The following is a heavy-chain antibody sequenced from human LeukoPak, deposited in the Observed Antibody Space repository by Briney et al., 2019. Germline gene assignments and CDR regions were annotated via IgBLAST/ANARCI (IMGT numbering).Heavy chain of an antibody. CDR1: GFTFSSYG. V-gene: IGHV3-30*18. Sequence: GGSLRLSCAASGFTFSSYGMHWVRQAPGKGLEWVAVISYDGSNKYYADSVKGRFTISRDNSKNTLYLQVNSLRAEDTAVYYCAKGYYDILTGSWIDYWGQGTLVTVSS. D-gene: IGHD3-9*01. CDR3: AKGYYDILTGSWIDY. J-gene: IGHJ4*02. CDR2: ISYDGSNK.